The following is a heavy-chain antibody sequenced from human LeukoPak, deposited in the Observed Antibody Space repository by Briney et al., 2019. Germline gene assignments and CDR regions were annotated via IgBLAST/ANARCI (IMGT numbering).Heavy chain of an antibody. V-gene: IGHV4-59*08. D-gene: IGHD4-4*01. J-gene: IGHJ5*02. CDR2: IYYSGST. Sequence: SETLSLTCTVSGGSISSYYWSWIRQPPGKGLEWIGYIYYSGSTNYNPSLKSRVTISVDTSKNQFSLKLSSVTAADTAVYYCARQNGDYSSWFDPWGQGTLVTVSS. CDR1: GGSISSYY. CDR3: ARQNGDYSSWFDP.